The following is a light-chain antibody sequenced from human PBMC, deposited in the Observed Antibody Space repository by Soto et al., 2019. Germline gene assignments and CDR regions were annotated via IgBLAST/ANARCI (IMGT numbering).Light chain of an antibody. V-gene: IGKV1-39*01. J-gene: IGKJ1*01. CDR2: SAS. CDR3: QQSYNISWT. Sequence: DIQITQSPSSLSASVADSVTITCLYSQSIVTYLNWYQQKPGKVPDLLIYSASRLHSGVPSRFSGSGSGTDFGLTISGLQPEDFATYYCQQSYNISWTFGQGTKVDI. CDR1: QSIVTY.